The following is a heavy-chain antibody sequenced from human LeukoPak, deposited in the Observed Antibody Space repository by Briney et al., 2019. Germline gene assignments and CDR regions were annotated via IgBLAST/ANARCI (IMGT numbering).Heavy chain of an antibody. CDR1: GFTFINFA. CDR2: ISDSDDSK. D-gene: IGHD3-10*01. V-gene: IGHV3-23*01. Sequence: PGGSLRLSCAASGFTFINFAMSWVRQAPGKGLEWVSAISDSDDSKYYADSLTGRFTIYMVNSKNTVYLQMKSLRAEDTAVDYCAIDSDPSRWYGSGSDHWGQGTLVAVSS. J-gene: IGHJ5*02. CDR3: AIDSDPSRWYGSGSDH.